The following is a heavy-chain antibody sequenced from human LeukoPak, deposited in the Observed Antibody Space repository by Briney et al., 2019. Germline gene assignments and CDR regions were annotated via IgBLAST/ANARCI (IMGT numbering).Heavy chain of an antibody. Sequence: GGSLRLSCAASGFTFSSYSMNWVRQAPGKGLEWVSSISSSSSYIYYADSVKGRFTISRDNAKSSLYLQMNSLRAEDTAVYYCARSPNYKGYFDYWGQGTLVTVSS. J-gene: IGHJ4*02. CDR1: GFTFSSYS. D-gene: IGHD3-10*01. V-gene: IGHV3-21*01. CDR2: ISSSSSYI. CDR3: ARSPNYKGYFDY.